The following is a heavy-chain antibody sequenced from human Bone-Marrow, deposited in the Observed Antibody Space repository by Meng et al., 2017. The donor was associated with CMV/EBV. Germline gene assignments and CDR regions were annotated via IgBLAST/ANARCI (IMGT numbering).Heavy chain of an antibody. Sequence: GESLKISCAASGFTFSSYSMNWVRQAPGKGLEWVSSISSSSSYIYYADSVKGRFTISRDNAKNSLYLQMNSLRAEDTALYYCAKDIGRAAHCGGDCYFDPWGQGTLVTVSS. CDR3: AKDIGRAAHCGGDCYFDP. CDR2: ISSSSSYI. CDR1: GFTFSSYS. V-gene: IGHV3-21*04. J-gene: IGHJ5*02. D-gene: IGHD2-21*01.